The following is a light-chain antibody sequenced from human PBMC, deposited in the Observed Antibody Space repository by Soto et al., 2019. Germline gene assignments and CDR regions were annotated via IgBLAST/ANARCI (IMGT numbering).Light chain of an antibody. CDR1: QSVSNY. J-gene: IGKJ1*01. Sequence: EIVLTQSPATLSLSPGERATLSCRASQSVSNYLTWYQQKPGQAPRLLVYDTFNRANGIPARFSGSGSDTDYTLTISGLEPEDFAVYYCQQRAGWPRTFGQETKVEIK. V-gene: IGKV3-11*01. CDR3: QQRAGWPRT. CDR2: DTF.